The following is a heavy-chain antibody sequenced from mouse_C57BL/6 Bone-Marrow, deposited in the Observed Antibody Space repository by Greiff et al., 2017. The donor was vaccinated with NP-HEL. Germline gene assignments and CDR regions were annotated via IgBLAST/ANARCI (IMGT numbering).Heavy chain of an antibody. V-gene: IGHV5-4*01. Sequence: EVQGVESGGGLVKPGGSLKLSCAASGFTFSSYAMSWVRQTPEKRLEWVATISDGGSYTYYPDNVKGRFTISRDNAKNNLYLQMSHLKSEDTAMYYCARDLLLRRGYFDVWGTGTTVTVSS. CDR1: GFTFSSYA. CDR3: ARDLLLRRGYFDV. J-gene: IGHJ1*03. D-gene: IGHD1-1*01. CDR2: ISDGGSYT.